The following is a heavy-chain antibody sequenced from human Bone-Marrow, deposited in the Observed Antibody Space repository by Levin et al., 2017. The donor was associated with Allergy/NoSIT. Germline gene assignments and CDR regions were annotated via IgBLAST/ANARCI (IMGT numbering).Heavy chain of an antibody. Sequence: GGSLRLSCSASGFSFSKYNMNWVRQAPGKGLEWISHISDNSKAIYYADSVKGRFSISRDNAKNSLFLQMNTLRAEDTAVYYCAREFDYFFDFWGQGTLVTVSS. D-gene: IGHD3-9*01. V-gene: IGHV3-48*01. CDR1: GFSFSKYN. J-gene: IGHJ4*02. CDR2: ISDNSKAI. CDR3: AREFDYFFDF.